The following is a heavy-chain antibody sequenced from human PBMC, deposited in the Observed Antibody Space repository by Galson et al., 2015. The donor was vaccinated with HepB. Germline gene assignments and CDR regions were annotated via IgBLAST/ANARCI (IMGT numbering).Heavy chain of an antibody. D-gene: IGHD5-12*01. CDR2: ISWNSGNI. CDR1: ELGLNDYA. J-gene: IGHJ4*02. Sequence: SLRLSCAGTELGLNDYAMHWVRQAPGKGLERVSSISWNSGNIGYADSVRGRFTISRDNAKNSLYLQMNSLRPEDTAFYYCAKSEYYDSPYDFWGQGTLVTVSS. CDR3: AKSEYYDSPYDF. V-gene: IGHV3-9*01.